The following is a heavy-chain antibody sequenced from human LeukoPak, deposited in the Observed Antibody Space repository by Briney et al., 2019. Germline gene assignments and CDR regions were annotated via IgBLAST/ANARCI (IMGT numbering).Heavy chain of an antibody. Sequence: GGSLRLSCAASGFTFSSYAMSWVRQAPGKGLEWVSVIYSGGSTYYADSVKGRFTISRDNSKNTLYLQMNSLRAEDTAVYYCARDRTSSGYFDYWGQGTLVTVSS. CDR1: GFTFSSYA. J-gene: IGHJ4*02. CDR3: ARDRTSSGYFDY. D-gene: IGHD3-22*01. CDR2: IYSGGST. V-gene: IGHV3-53*01.